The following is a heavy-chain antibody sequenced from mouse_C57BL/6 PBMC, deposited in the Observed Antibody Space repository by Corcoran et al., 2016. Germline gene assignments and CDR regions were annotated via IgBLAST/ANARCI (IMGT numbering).Heavy chain of an antibody. Sequence: QVQLQQSGAELVKPGASVKISCKASGYAFSSYWMNWVKQRPGKGLEWIGQIYPGDGDTNYNGKFKGKATLTADKSSSTAYMQLSSLTSEDSAVYFCASPRFITTVVGYFDVWGTGTTVTVSS. J-gene: IGHJ1*03. V-gene: IGHV1-80*01. D-gene: IGHD1-1*01. CDR2: IYPGDGDT. CDR3: ASPRFITTVVGYFDV. CDR1: GYAFSSYW.